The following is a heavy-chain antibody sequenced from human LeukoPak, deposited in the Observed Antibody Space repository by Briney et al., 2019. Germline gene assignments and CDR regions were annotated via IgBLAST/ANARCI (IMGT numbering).Heavy chain of an antibody. CDR1: GFTFSSYA. D-gene: IGHD6-19*01. CDR3: AKTTTGYSSGRFPGWPVDY. J-gene: IGHJ4*02. V-gene: IGHV3-23*01. CDR2: IFGSGGST. Sequence: GGSLRLSRAASGFTFSSYAMYWVRQAPGKGLEWVSGIFGSGGSTHYADSVKGRFTISRDNSKNTVYLQMNSLRAEDTAVYYCAKTTTGYSSGRFPGWPVDYWGQGTLVTVSS.